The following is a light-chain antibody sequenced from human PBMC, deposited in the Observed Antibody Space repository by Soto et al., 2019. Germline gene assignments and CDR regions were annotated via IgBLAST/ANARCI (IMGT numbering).Light chain of an antibody. CDR1: QSVLYSSKNKNS. CDR2: WAS. V-gene: IGKV4-1*01. CDR3: QQHYSDPLT. J-gene: IGKJ4*01. Sequence: DIVMTQSPDSLAVSLGERATINCKSSQSVLYSSKNKNSLVWYQQKPGQPPKLLIYWASTRESGVPDRFSGSGSGTDFTLTISSLQAEDVAVYYCQQHYSDPLTFGGWTKVEIK.